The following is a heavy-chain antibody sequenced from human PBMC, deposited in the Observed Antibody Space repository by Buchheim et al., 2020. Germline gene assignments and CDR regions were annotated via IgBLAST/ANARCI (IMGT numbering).Heavy chain of an antibody. Sequence: QVQLVESGGGVVQPGRSLRLSCAASGFTFSSYGMHWVRQAPGKGLEWVAVISYDGSNKYYADSVKGRFTISRDNSKNTLYLQMNSLRAEDTAVYYCAKDPDSGVIPAAIHYYYYGMDVWGQGTT. CDR1: GFTFSSYG. CDR2: ISYDGSNK. D-gene: IGHD2-2*01. CDR3: AKDPDSGVIPAAIHYYYYGMDV. V-gene: IGHV3-30*18. J-gene: IGHJ6*02.